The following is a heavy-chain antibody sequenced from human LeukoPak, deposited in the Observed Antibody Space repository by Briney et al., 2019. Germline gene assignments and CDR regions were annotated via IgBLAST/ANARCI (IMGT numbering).Heavy chain of an antibody. CDR2: IGVDGGST. Sequence: GGSLRLSCAASGFTFSSYAMSWFRQAPGKGLEWISFIGVDGGSTNYADSVKGRFTISRDNSKNTLYLQMNSLRGEDTAVYYCAKGGWELLGGQGTLATVSS. CDR1: GFTFSSYA. J-gene: IGHJ4*02. CDR3: AKGGWELL. D-gene: IGHD1-26*01. V-gene: IGHV3-23*01.